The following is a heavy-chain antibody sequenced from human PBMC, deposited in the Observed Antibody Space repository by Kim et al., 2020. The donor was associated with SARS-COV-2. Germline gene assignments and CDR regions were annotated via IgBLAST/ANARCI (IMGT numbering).Heavy chain of an antibody. V-gene: IGHV3-33*08. CDR3: ARDDILRGYTIDY. D-gene: IGHD3-9*01. CDR1: GFTFTDYG. J-gene: IGHJ4*02. Sequence: GGSLRLSCTVSGFTFTDYGMHWVRQAPGKGLEWVSVICHDGSNKYYADSVKGRFTINRDDTKNTLYLQMNSLRVEDTAVYYCARDDILRGYTIDYWGQGTLVTVSS. CDR2: ICHDGSNK.